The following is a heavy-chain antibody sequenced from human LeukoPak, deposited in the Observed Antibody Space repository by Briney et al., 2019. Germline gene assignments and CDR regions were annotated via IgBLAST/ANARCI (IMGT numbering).Heavy chain of an antibody. V-gene: IGHV3-9*01. CDR1: GFTFDDYA. CDR3: ARDFTPVAATNYYGMDV. CDR2: ISWNSGSI. D-gene: IGHD2-15*01. J-gene: IGHJ6*02. Sequence: GGSLRLSCAASGFTFDDYAMHWVRQAPGKGLEWVSGISWNSGSIGYADSVKGRFTISRDNSKNTLYLQMNSLRAEDTAVYLCARDFTPVAATNYYGMDVWGQGTTVTVSS.